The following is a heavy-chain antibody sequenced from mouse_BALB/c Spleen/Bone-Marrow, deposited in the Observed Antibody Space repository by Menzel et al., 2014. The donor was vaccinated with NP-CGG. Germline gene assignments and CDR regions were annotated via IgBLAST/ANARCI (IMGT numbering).Heavy chain of an antibody. CDR1: GFSLTGYG. D-gene: IGHD1-2*01. CDR3: ARAPGYDLYYAMDY. V-gene: IGHV2-6-7*01. J-gene: IGHJ4*01. CDR2: IWGDGNT. Sequence: VKLVESGPGLVAPPQSLSITCTVSGFSLTGYGINWVRQPPGKGLEWLGMIWGDGNTDYNSALKSRLSISKDNSKSQVFLKMNSLQTDDTARYYCARAPGYDLYYAMDYWGQGTSVTVSS.